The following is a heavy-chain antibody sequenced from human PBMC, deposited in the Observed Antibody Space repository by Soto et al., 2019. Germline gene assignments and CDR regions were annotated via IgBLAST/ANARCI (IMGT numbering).Heavy chain of an antibody. D-gene: IGHD3-22*01. CDR1: GFTFSSYA. CDR3: AKDLYYDSSGYYLYFDY. Sequence: EVQLLESGGGLVQPGGFLRLSCAASGFTFSSYAMSWVRQAPGKGLEWVSAISGSGGSTYYADSVKGRFTISRDNSKNTLYLQMNSLRAEDTAVYYCAKDLYYDSSGYYLYFDYWGQGTLVTVSS. V-gene: IGHV3-23*01. CDR2: ISGSGGST. J-gene: IGHJ4*02.